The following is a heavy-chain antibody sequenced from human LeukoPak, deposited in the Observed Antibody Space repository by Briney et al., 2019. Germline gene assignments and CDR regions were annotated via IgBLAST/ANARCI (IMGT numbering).Heavy chain of an antibody. CDR3: AARLGPPLVDY. D-gene: IGHD6-6*01. CDR2: IYYSGST. CDR1: GGSISSSSYY. Sequence: SETLSLTCTVSGGSISSSSYYWGWIRQPPGKGLEWIGSIYYSGSTYYNPSLKSRVTISVDTSKNQFSLKLSSVTAADTAVYYCAARLGPPLVDYWGQGTLVTVSS. V-gene: IGHV4-39*07. J-gene: IGHJ4*02.